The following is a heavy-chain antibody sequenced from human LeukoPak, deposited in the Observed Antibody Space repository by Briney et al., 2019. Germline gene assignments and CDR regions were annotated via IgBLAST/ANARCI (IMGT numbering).Heavy chain of an antibody. J-gene: IGHJ4*02. D-gene: IGHD3-22*01. CDR1: GGSISSYY. CDR3: ARAGSSGYPDY. V-gene: IGHV4-59*01. Sequence: SETLSLTCTVSGGSISSYYWSWIRQPPGKGLEWIGYIYYSGSTNYNPSLKSRVTISLDTSKTQFSLKLSSVTAADTAVYYCARAGSSGYPDYWGQGTLVTVSS. CDR2: IYYSGST.